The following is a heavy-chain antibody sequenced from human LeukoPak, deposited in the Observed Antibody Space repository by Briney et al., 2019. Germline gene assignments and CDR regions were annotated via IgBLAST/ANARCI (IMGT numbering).Heavy chain of an antibody. J-gene: IGHJ4*02. D-gene: IGHD3-22*01. V-gene: IGHV3-23*01. Sequence: GGSLRLSCAASGFTFSNYAMSWVRQAPGKGLEWVSAISGSGDNTYYADSVKGRFTISRDNAKKSLYLQMNSLRTEDTAVYYCVRALYDGSGYYSHFDYWGQGTLVTVSS. CDR3: VRALYDGSGYYSHFDY. CDR1: GFTFSNYA. CDR2: ISGSGDNT.